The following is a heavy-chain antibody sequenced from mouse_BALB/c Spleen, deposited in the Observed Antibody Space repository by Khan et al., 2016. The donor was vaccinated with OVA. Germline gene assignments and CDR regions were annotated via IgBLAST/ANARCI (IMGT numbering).Heavy chain of an antibody. CDR3: AIGYHYYGSRGAMDN. V-gene: IGHV1-4*01. CDR2: IIPSTVYT. Sequence: QVQLQQPGAELARPGASVKMSCKASGYTFTSYTMHWVKQRPGQGLEWIGYIIPSTVYTNYNQKFKDKATLTADKSSSTAYMQLSSLTSEDSAVNYSAIGYHYYGSRGAMDNWGQGTSVTVAS. CDR1: GYTFTSYT. D-gene: IGHD1-1*01. J-gene: IGHJ4*01.